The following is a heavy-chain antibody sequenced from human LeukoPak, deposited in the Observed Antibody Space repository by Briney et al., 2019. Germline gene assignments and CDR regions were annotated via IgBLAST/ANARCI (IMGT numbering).Heavy chain of an antibody. CDR1: GGSVSSSSYY. CDR2: TYYSGNT. CDR3: ARVYSGYDYPFDF. V-gene: IGHV4-39*02. J-gene: IGHJ4*02. Sequence: NPSETLSLTCTVSGGSVSSSSYYWGWIRQPPGKGLEWIGNTYYSGNTYYNPSLKSRVTISVDTSKNHFSLKLTSVTAADTAVYYCARVYSGYDYPFDFWGQGTLVTVSS. D-gene: IGHD5-12*01.